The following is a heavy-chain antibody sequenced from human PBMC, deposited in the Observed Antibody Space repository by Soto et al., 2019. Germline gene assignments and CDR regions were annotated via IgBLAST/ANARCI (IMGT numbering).Heavy chain of an antibody. J-gene: IGHJ6*02. CDR1: GDSVSSNSAA. V-gene: IGHV6-1*01. CDR2: TYYRSNWYN. CDR3: ARVRWELPTGYYYYGMDV. D-gene: IGHD1-26*01. Sequence: SPTLSLPCALSGDSVSSNSAAWNWIRQSPSRGLEWLGRTYYRSNWYNDYAVSVKSRITINPDTSKNQCSLQLNSVTPEDTAVYYCARVRWELPTGYYYYGMDVWGQGTTVTVSS.